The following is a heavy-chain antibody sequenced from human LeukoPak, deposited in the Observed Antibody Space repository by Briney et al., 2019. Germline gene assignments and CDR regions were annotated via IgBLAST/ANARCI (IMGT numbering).Heavy chain of an antibody. J-gene: IGHJ5*02. D-gene: IGHD3-22*01. CDR1: GGXFSGYY. CDR3: ARNHYDSSGYYPNWFDP. CDR2: INHSGST. Sequence: PSETLSLTCVVYGGXFSGYYCSWIRQPPGKGLEWIGEINHSGSTNYNPSLKSRVTISVDKSKNQFSLKLSSVTAADTAVYYCARNHYDSSGYYPNWFDPWGQGTLVTVSS. V-gene: IGHV4-34*01.